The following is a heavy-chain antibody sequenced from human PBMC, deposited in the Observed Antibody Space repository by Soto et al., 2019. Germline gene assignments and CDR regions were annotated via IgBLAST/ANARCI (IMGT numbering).Heavy chain of an antibody. CDR1: GFTFSDYH. Sequence: PXGSLRLSCAAAGFTFSDYHMTWIRQAPGEGLEWVSYISTTSDYTNYADSVKGRFTISRDNAKNSLYLQMNSLRAEDTAVYYCARDRDLTSSWSFDYWGQGTLVTVSS. J-gene: IGHJ4*02. V-gene: IGHV3-11*06. CDR2: ISTTSDYT. CDR3: ARDRDLTSSWSFDY. D-gene: IGHD6-13*01.